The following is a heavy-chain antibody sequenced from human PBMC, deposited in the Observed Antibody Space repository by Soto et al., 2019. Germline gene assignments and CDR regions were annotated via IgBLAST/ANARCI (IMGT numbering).Heavy chain of an antibody. J-gene: IGHJ4*02. CDR3: ARDLTMVRGVPY. D-gene: IGHD3-10*01. CDR1: GDSVSNYY. Sequence: SDTLSLTCTVSGDSVSNYYWSWIRQPPGKGLEWIGYIYYSGSTNYNPSLKSRVTISVDTSKNQFSLKLSSVTAADTAVYYCARDLTMVRGVPYWGQGTLVTVSS. CDR2: IYYSGST. V-gene: IGHV4-59*02.